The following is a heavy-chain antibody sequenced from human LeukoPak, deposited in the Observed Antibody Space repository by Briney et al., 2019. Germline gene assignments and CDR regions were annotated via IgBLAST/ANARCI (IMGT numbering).Heavy chain of an antibody. CDR2: MNGEGTTI. V-gene: IGHV3-74*01. CDR3: ATARNFRFEY. D-gene: IGHD1-7*01. Sequence: GSLRLSCATSGLTFRATWMHWVRQAPGKGLMWVSRMNGEGTTIDYADSVKGRFTVSRDYAKNTLFLQMNNLRTEDTALYFCATARNFRFEYWGQGSLVIVSA. CDR1: GLTFRATW. J-gene: IGHJ1*01.